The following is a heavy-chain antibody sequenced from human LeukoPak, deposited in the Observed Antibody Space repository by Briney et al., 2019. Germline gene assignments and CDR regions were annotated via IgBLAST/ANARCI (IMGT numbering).Heavy chain of an antibody. D-gene: IGHD3-22*01. CDR3: ASHYYDSSEGAFDI. Sequence: SVKVSCKASGGTFSSYAISWVRQAPGQGLEWMGGIIPIFGTANYAQKFQGRVTITGDESTSTAYMELSSLRSEDTAVYYCASHYYDSSEGAFDIWGQGTMVTVSS. V-gene: IGHV1-69*01. J-gene: IGHJ3*02. CDR1: GGTFSSYA. CDR2: IIPIFGTA.